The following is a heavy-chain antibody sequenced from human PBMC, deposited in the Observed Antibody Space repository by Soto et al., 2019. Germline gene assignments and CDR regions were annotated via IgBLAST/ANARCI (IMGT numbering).Heavy chain of an antibody. Sequence: QLQLQESGPGLVKPSETLSLTCTVSGGSISSSSYYWGWIRQPPGKGLEWIGSIYYSGSTYYIPSLTSRVTISVDTSKNQFSLKLRSVTAADTAVYYCASQNRSDSSGYYEIFDYWGQGTLVTVSS. CDR3: ASQNRSDSSGYYEIFDY. CDR2: IYYSGST. CDR1: GGSISSSSYY. V-gene: IGHV4-39*01. D-gene: IGHD3-22*01. J-gene: IGHJ4*02.